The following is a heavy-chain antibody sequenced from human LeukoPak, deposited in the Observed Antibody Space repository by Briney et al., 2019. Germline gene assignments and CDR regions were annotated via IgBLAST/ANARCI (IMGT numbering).Heavy chain of an antibody. J-gene: IGHJ6*02. Sequence: GASVKVSCKASGYTFTSYGISWVRQAPGQGLEWMGWISAYNGNTNYAQELQGRVTMTTDTSTSTAYMELRSLRSDDTAVYYCARMEDRITIFGVVFRARYGMDVWGQGTTVTVSS. CDR3: ARMEDRITIFGVVFRARYGMDV. CDR1: GYTFTSYG. V-gene: IGHV1-18*01. D-gene: IGHD3-3*01. CDR2: ISAYNGNT.